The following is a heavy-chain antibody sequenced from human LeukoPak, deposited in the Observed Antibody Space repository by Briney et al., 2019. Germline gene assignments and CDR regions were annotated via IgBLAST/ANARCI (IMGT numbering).Heavy chain of an antibody. D-gene: IGHD6-19*01. CDR1: GFIVSSNY. Sequence: GGSLGLSCAASGFIVSSNYMSWVRQAPGKGLEGVSVIYTGGNTYYADSVKGRFTVSRDNFKNMLYLQMNSLRAEDTAVYYCARVDSGRYGAIAFDIWGQGTMVTVSS. CDR3: ARVDSGRYGAIAFDI. J-gene: IGHJ3*02. V-gene: IGHV3-53*01. CDR2: IYTGGNT.